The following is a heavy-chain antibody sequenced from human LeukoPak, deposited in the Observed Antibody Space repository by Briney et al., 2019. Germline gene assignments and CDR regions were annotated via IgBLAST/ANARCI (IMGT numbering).Heavy chain of an antibody. V-gene: IGHV3-20*04. CDR1: GFTFDDYG. CDR2: INWNGGST. D-gene: IGHD3-10*01. J-gene: IGHJ4*02. CDR3: AREGAYGSGRYFDY. Sequence: GGSLRLSCAPSGFTFDDYGMSWVRQAPGKGLEWVSGINWNGGSTGYADSVKGRFTVSRDNAKNSLYLQMNSLRAEDTALYYCAREGAYGSGRYFDYWGQGTLVTVSS.